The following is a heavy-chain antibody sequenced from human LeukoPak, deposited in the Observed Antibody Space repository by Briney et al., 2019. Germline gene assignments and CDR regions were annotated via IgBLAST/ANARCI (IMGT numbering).Heavy chain of an antibody. CDR1: GYTFTGYY. Sequence: ASVKVSCKASGYTFTGYYMHWVRQAPGQGLEWMGWINPNSGGTNYAQKFQGGVTMTRDTSISTAYMELSRLRSDDTAVYYCARSGGRIAARLSSATSFDCWGQGTLVTVSS. D-gene: IGHD6-6*01. V-gene: IGHV1-2*02. J-gene: IGHJ4*02. CDR2: INPNSGGT. CDR3: ARSGGRIAARLSSATSFDC.